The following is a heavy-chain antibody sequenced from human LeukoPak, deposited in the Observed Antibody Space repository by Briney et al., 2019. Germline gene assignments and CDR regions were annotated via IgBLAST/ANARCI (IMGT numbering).Heavy chain of an antibody. CDR3: ARGYHDVLTGLYHWFDP. J-gene: IGHJ5*02. Sequence: PSEILSLTCTVFGGSISNYYWNWIRQPPGKGLKWIGYIHYSGSTKYNPSLKSRVLISLDTSKNQFSLKLSYVTAADTAMYYCARGYHDVLTGLYHWFDPWGQGTLVTVSS. V-gene: IGHV4-59*12. CDR2: IHYSGST. CDR1: GGSISNYY. D-gene: IGHD3-9*01.